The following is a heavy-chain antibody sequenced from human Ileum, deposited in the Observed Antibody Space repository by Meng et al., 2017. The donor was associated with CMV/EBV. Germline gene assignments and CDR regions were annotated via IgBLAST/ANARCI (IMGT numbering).Heavy chain of an antibody. CDR1: GASISSSTYY. Sequence: SDTLSLTCSVSGASISSSTYYWGWIRQSPGKGLEWIGSIYFSGSSFYNPSLQGQVTISIDTSKSQFSLKVNSVTAADTAVYYCARSLSRYYFGMDVWGQGTTVTVSS. J-gene: IGHJ6*02. D-gene: IGHD3-16*01. V-gene: IGHV4-39*01. CDR2: IYFSGSS. CDR3: ARSLSRYYFGMDV.